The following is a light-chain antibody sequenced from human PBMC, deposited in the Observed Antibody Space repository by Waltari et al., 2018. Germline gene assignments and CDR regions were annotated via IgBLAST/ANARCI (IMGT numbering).Light chain of an antibody. V-gene: IGLV2-23*02. CDR3: CSYAGTSTVI. CDR1: RSDVGAYNF. J-gene: IGLJ2*01. Sequence: QSALTQPASVSGSPGQSITLSCPVTRSDVGAYNFISWYQQHPGKAPKFMIYDVSKRPSGVSNRFSGSKSGNTASLTISGLQAEDEADYYCCSYAGTSTVIFGGGTKLTVL. CDR2: DVS.